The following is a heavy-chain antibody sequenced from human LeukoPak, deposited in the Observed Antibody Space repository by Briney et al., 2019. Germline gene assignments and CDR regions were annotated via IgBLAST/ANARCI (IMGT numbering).Heavy chain of an antibody. V-gene: IGHV3-66*01. CDR1: GFTVSSNY. J-gene: IGHJ4*02. CDR3: ARDHRGLAAAGTFDY. CDR2: IYSGGST. Sequence: GGSLRLSCAASGFTVSSNYMSWVRQAPGKGLEWVSVIYSGGSTYYADSVKGRFTISRDNSKNTLYLQMNSLRAEDTAVYYCARDHRGLAAAGTFDYWGQGTLVTVSS. D-gene: IGHD6-13*01.